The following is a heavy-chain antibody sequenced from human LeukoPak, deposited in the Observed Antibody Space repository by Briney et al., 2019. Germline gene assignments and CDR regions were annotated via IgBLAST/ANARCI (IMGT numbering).Heavy chain of an antibody. V-gene: IGHV3-23*01. CDR2: ISGSDDST. D-gene: IGHD6-13*01. CDR3: AKLRSGGPAAGNY. CDR1: GSTFSSYA. J-gene: IGHJ4*02. Sequence: GGSLRLSCAASGSTFSSYAMSWVRQAPGKGLEWVSTISGSDDSTYYADSVKGRFTISRDNSKNTVYLHMNSLRAEDTAVYFCAKLRSGGPAAGNYWGQGTLVTVSS.